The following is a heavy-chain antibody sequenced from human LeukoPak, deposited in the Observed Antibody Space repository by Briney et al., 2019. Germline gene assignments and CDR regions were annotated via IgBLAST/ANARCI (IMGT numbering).Heavy chain of an antibody. D-gene: IGHD6-6*01. CDR1: GYTFTSYD. V-gene: IGHV1-8*01. CDR2: MNPNSGNT. Sequence: ASVKVSCKASGYTFTSYDINWVRQATGQGLEWMGWMNPNSGNTGYAQKFQGRVTKTRNTSISTAYMELSSLRSEDTAVYYCARGRRIAARPYYYYYMDVWGKGTTVTVSS. J-gene: IGHJ6*03. CDR3: ARGRRIAARPYYYYYMDV.